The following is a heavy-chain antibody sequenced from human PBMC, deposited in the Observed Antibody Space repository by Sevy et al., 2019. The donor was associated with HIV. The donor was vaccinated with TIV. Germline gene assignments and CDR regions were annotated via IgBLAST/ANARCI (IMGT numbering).Heavy chain of an antibody. CDR2: ISKNGDDK. D-gene: IGHD2-8*02. CDR3: AKGHILTWWTLDS. J-gene: IGHJ5*01. Sequence: GESLKISCAASGFTFDDYGIYWVRQAPGRGLEWVSFISKNGDDKFDAGSVKGRFTISRDSSNNTVFLQMQSLRAQDTATYFCAKGHILTWWTLDSWGHGSLVTVSS. V-gene: IGHV3-30*18. CDR1: GFTFDDYG.